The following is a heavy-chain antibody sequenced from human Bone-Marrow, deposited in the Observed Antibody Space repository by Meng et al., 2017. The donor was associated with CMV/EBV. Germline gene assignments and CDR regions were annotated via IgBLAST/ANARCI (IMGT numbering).Heavy chain of an antibody. CDR1: GYTFTSYG. J-gene: IGHJ6*02. Sequence: ASVKVSCKASGYTFTSYGISWVRQAPGQGLEWMGWISAYNGNTNYAQKLQGRVTMTTDTSTSTAYMELRSLRSDDTAVYYCARDAWAPGDLSIVGATSYYGMDVWGQGTMVTVSS. CDR3: ARDAWAPGDLSIVGATSYYGMDV. V-gene: IGHV1-18*01. CDR2: ISAYNGNT. D-gene: IGHD1-26*01.